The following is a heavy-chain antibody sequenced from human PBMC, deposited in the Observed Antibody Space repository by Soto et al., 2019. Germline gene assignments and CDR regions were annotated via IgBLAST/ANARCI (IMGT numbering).Heavy chain of an antibody. Sequence: WGSLRLSCSASGFTFIDSPMSLFRQRPGRGLEWISNIRSDNGKTYYADSVKGRFTVSRDDAKNSLYLQMNSLRDDDTAVYYCARDLFWAFDYWGQGALVTVSS. V-gene: IGHV3-48*02. CDR2: IRSDNGKT. J-gene: IGHJ4*02. D-gene: IGHD3-3*01. CDR3: ARDLFWAFDY. CDR1: GFTFIDSP.